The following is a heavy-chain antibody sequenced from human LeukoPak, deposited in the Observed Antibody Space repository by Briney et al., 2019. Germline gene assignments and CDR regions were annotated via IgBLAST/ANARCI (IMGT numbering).Heavy chain of an antibody. J-gene: IGHJ4*02. V-gene: IGHV4-34*01. D-gene: IGHD6-13*01. CDR3: ARAAGTLY. CDR2: INHSGST. Sequence: NPSETLSLTCAVYGGSFSGYYWSWIRQPPGKGLEWIGEINHSGSTNYNPSLKSRVTISVDTFKNQFSLKLSSVTAADTAVYYCARAAGTLYWGQGTLVTVSS. CDR1: GGSFSGYY.